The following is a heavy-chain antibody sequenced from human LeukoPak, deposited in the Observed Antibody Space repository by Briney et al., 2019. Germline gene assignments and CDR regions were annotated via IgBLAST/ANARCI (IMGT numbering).Heavy chain of an antibody. CDR2: TYHRSKWYN. Sequence: SQTLSLTCVISGDSVSSNSAAWKWIRQSPSRGLEWLGRTYHRSKWYNDYAGAVKSRITINPDTSKNQFSLQLNSVTPEDTAVYYCAREGGEDSYGYYPLDYWGQGTLVTVSS. V-gene: IGHV6-1*01. CDR1: GDSVSSNSAA. D-gene: IGHD5-18*01. J-gene: IGHJ4*02. CDR3: AREGGEDSYGYYPLDY.